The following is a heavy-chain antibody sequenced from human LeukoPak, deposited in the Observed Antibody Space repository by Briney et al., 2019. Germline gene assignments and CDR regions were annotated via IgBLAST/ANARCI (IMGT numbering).Heavy chain of an antibody. Sequence: PGGSLRLSCAASGFTFSTYSMNWVRQAPGKGLEWVSSISSTSSYINYADSVKGRFTISRDNAKKSLYLQMNSLRAEDTAVYYCAKDLAATAYDYWGQGTLVTVSS. J-gene: IGHJ4*02. CDR2: ISSTSSYI. V-gene: IGHV3-21*04. CDR1: GFTFSTYS. CDR3: AKDLAATAYDY. D-gene: IGHD4-17*01.